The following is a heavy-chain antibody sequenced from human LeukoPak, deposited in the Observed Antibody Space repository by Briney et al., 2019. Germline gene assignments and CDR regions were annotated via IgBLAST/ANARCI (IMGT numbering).Heavy chain of an antibody. CDR2: ISSGSSSI. V-gene: IGHV3-21*01. D-gene: IGHD5-18*01. CDR3: ATSRRDGYGYRALELPPSPVD. CDR1: GFTFSSYS. Sequence: PGGPLRLSCAASGFTFSSYSMNWVRQAPGKELEWVSSISSGSSSIYYADSVKGRFTISRDNAKNSLYLQMINLRAEDTAVYYCATSRRDGYGYRALELPPSPVDWGQGTLVTVSS. J-gene: IGHJ4*02.